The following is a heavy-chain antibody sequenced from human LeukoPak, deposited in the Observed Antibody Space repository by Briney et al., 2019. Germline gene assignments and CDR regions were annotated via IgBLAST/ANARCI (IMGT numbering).Heavy chain of an antibody. CDR3: ARQPEGTWFDP. CDR2: IDPSDSYT. Sequence: GESLKISCKGSGYSFTSNWISWVRQMPGKGLERMGRIDPSDSYTNYSPSFQGHVTISADKSISTAYLQWSSLKASDTAMYYCARQPEGTWFDPWGQGTLVTVSS. CDR1: GYSFTSNW. D-gene: IGHD1-1*01. V-gene: IGHV5-10-1*01. J-gene: IGHJ5*02.